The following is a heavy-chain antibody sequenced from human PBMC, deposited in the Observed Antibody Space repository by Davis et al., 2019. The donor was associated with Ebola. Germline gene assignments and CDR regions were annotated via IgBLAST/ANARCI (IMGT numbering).Heavy chain of an antibody. CDR3: ARVTYYERFDP. J-gene: IGHJ5*02. V-gene: IGHV1-8*02. CDR1: GGTFSSYA. CDR2: MNPNSDNT. D-gene: IGHD3-22*01. Sequence: ASVKVSCKASGGTFSSYAINWVRQATGQGLEWMGWMNPNSDNTGYAQKFQGRVTMTRNTSISTAYMELSSLRSEDTAVYYCARVTYYERFDPWGQGTLVTVSS.